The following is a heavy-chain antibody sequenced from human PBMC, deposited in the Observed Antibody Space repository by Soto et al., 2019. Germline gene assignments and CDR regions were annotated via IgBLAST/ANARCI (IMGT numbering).Heavy chain of an antibody. D-gene: IGHD6-13*01. CDR3: ARDPTRSSSWYSCAFDI. Sequence: QVQLVESGGGVVQPGRSLRLSCAASGFTFSSYGMHWVRQAPGKGLEWVAVIWYDGSNKYYADSVKGRFTISRDNSKNTLYLQMNSLRAEETAVYYCARDPTRSSSWYSCAFDIWGQGTMVTVSS. J-gene: IGHJ3*02. CDR1: GFTFSSYG. V-gene: IGHV3-33*01. CDR2: IWYDGSNK.